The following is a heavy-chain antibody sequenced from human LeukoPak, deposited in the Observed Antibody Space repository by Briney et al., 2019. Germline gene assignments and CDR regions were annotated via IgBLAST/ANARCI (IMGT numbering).Heavy chain of an antibody. D-gene: IGHD2-2*02. CDR3: AGGYCSSTTCYKTIDY. Sequence: SGTLSLTCTVSHDSFISYYWNWIRQPPGKGLEWIGYIYHSGSTYYNPSLKSRVTISVDRSKYQFSLKLSSVTAADTAVYYCAGGYCSSTTCYKTIDYWGQGTLVTVSS. CDR1: HDSFISYY. J-gene: IGHJ4*02. CDR2: IYHSGST. V-gene: IGHV4-59*12.